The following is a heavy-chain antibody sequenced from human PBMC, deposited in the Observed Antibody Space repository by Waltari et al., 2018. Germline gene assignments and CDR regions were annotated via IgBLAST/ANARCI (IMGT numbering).Heavy chain of an antibody. CDR3: ARGGAAVTRPFDY. CDR1: HDSLNRRDFY. V-gene: IGHV4-30-4*08. Sequence: QVELLGSGPGLVKPSRTLFLTCTVSHDSLNRRDFYWSWIRQPPGQGLEFVGYISHTGNAYSNPSLKGRVTISMDTSKRQFSLKLNSVTAADTAVYYCARGGAAVTRPFDYWGQGTLVAVSS. D-gene: IGHD4-17*01. J-gene: IGHJ4*02. CDR2: ISHTGNA.